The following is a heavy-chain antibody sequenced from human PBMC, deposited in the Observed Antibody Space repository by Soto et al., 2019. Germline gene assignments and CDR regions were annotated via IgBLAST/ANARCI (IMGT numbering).Heavy chain of an antibody. D-gene: IGHD6-13*01. J-gene: IGHJ6*02. V-gene: IGHV4-4*07. CDR3: ARRRIAAAGTIYGMDV. CDR2: IYTSGST. CDR1: GGSISSYY. Sequence: SETLSLTCTVSGGSISSYYWSWIRQPAGKGLEWIGRIYTSGSTNYNPSLKSRVTMSVDTSKNQFSLKLSSVTAADTAVYYCARRRIAAAGTIYGMDVWGQGTTVTVS.